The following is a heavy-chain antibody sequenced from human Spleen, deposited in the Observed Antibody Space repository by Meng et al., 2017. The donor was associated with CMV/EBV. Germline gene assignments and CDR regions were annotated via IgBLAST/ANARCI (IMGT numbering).Heavy chain of an antibody. Sequence: KASGGTFSSYAISWVRQAPGQGLEWMGGIIPIFGTANYAQKFQGRVTITTDESTSTAYMELRSLRSDDTAVYYCARDRAVVANNWFDPWGQGTLVTVSS. D-gene: IGHD2-15*01. CDR1: GGTFSSYA. CDR3: ARDRAVVANNWFDP. CDR2: IIPIFGTA. V-gene: IGHV1-69*05. J-gene: IGHJ5*02.